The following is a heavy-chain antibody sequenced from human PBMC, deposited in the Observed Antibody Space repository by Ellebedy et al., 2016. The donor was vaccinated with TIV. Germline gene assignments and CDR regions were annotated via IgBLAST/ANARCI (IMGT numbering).Heavy chain of an antibody. CDR2: IYYSGST. V-gene: IGHV4-59*08. Sequence: SETLSLTCTAPAGSIGSFYWSWIRQPPGKGLEWIAYIYYSGSTKYNPSLKSRVTISVDTSKNQFSLKVSSVTAADTAVYYCARLNYNWNDYYYYGMDVWGQGTTVTVSS. CDR3: ARLNYNWNDYYYYGMDV. J-gene: IGHJ6*02. CDR1: AGSIGSFY. D-gene: IGHD1-20*01.